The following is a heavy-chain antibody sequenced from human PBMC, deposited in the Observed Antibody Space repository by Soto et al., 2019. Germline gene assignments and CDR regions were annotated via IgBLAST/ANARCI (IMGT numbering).Heavy chain of an antibody. CDR2: IYHSVST. CDR3: ARAYQLLPSFAFWFGP. CDR1: GYSINSDDY. D-gene: IGHD2-2*01. V-gene: IGHV4-38-2*02. Sequence: PWETLSLTCTVSGYSINSDDYWGWIRQPPGKGLEWIASIYHSVSTFYNPSLRSRVTISIDTSKNQFSLKLSSVTAADTAVYYCARAYQLLPSFAFWFGPWGQGTLVTVSS. J-gene: IGHJ5*02.